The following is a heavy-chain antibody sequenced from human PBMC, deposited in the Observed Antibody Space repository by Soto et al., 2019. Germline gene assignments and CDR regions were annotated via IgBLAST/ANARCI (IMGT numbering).Heavy chain of an antibody. Sequence: ASVKVSCKASGYTFTSYYMHWVRQAPGQGLEWMGIINPSGGSTSYAQKFQGRVTMTRDTSTSTVYMELSSLRSEDTAVYYCAISQGYCSGGSCPPTPFYYYYGMDVWGQGTTVTVSS. J-gene: IGHJ6*02. CDR1: GYTFTSYY. CDR3: AISQGYCSGGSCPPTPFYYYYGMDV. V-gene: IGHV1-46*01. CDR2: INPSGGST. D-gene: IGHD2-15*01.